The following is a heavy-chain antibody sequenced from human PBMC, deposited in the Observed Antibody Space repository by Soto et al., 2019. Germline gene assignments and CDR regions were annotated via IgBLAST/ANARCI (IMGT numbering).Heavy chain of an antibody. CDR3: ARGVGDIVVVPAAIWFDP. J-gene: IGHJ5*02. Sequence: QVQLVQYGAEVKKPGSSVKVSCKASGGTFSSYAISWVRQAPGQGLEWMGGIIPIFGTANYAQKFQGRVTITADESTSTAYMELSSLRSEDTAVYYCARGVGDIVVVPAAIWFDPWGQGTLVTVSS. CDR2: IIPIFGTA. CDR1: GGTFSSYA. V-gene: IGHV1-69*01. D-gene: IGHD2-2*01.